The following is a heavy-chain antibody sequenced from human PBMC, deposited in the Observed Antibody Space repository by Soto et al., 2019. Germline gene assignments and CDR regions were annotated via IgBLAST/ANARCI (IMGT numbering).Heavy chain of an antibody. CDR1: GGYISSYY. V-gene: IGHV4-59*01. Sequence: TSETLSLPCTVAGGYISSYYWSRIRQPPGKGLEWIGYIYYSGSTNYNPSLKSRVTISVDTSKNQFSLKLSSVTAADTAVYYCARGSYYYDSSGYPFDYWGQGTLVTVSS. J-gene: IGHJ4*02. CDR3: ARGSYYYDSSGYPFDY. D-gene: IGHD3-22*01. CDR2: IYYSGST.